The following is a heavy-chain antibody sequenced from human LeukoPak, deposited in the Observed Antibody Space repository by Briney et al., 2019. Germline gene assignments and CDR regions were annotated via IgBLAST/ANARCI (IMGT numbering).Heavy chain of an antibody. Sequence: GGSLRLSCAASGFTFSSYWMSWVRQAPGKGLEWVANIKQDGSEKYYVDSVKGRFTISRDNAKNSLYLQMNSLRAEDTAVYYCARPRTTGTTAFDYWGQGTLVTVSS. CDR3: ARPRTTGTTAFDY. V-gene: IGHV3-7*01. CDR1: GFTFSSYW. CDR2: IKQDGSEK. J-gene: IGHJ4*02. D-gene: IGHD1-1*01.